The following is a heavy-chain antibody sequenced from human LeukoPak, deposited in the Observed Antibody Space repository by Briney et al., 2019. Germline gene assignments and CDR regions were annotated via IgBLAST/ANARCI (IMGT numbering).Heavy chain of an antibody. CDR1: GYTFTSYA. V-gene: IGHV1-3*01. CDR3: ARVGMTTVMVGPFDI. CDR2: INAGNGNT. D-gene: IGHD4-17*01. Sequence: ASVKVSCKASGYTFTSYAMHWVRQAPGQRLEWMGWINAGNGNTKYSQTFQGRVTITRDTSASTAYMELSSLRSEDTAVYYCARVGMTTVMVGPFDIWGQGTMVTVSS. J-gene: IGHJ3*02.